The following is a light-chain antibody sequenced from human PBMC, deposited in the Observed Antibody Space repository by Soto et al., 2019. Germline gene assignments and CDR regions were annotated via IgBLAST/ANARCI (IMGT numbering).Light chain of an antibody. CDR1: QSISSY. CDR2: AAS. Sequence: DIQMTQSPSSLSASVGARVTITCRASQSISSYLNWYQQKPGKAPKLLIYAASILQSGVPSRFSGSGSGTDFTLTISSLQPEDFATYYCQQSYSTPLTFGGGTKVEIK. J-gene: IGKJ4*01. CDR3: QQSYSTPLT. V-gene: IGKV1-39*01.